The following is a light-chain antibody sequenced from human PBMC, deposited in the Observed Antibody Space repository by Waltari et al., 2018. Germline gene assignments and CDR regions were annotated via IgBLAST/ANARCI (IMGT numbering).Light chain of an antibody. CDR3: NSYAGSSTHVI. J-gene: IGLJ2*01. V-gene: IGLV2-23*02. CDR1: SSDVGSYNI. Sequence: QSALTQPASVSGSPGQSITISCTGTSSDVGSYNIVSWYQQYPGKAPKLIIYEVNRRPSGVSNRFSGSKSGNTASLTISGLQAEDEADYYCNSYAGSSTHVIFGGGTKLTVL. CDR2: EVN.